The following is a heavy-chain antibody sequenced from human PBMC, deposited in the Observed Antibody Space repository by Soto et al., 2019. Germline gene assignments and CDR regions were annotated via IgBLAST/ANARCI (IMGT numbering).Heavy chain of an antibody. V-gene: IGHV3-30*18. J-gene: IGHJ6*02. CDR3: AKWGIAAASRHPPYGMDV. D-gene: IGHD6-13*01. CDR1: GFTFSSYG. CDR2: ISYDGSNK. Sequence: QVQLVESGGGVVQPGRSLRLSCAASGFTFSSYGMHWVRQAPGKGLEWVAVISYDGSNKYYADSVKGRFTISRDNSKNTLYLQMNSLRAEYTAVYYCAKWGIAAASRHPPYGMDVWGQGTTVTVSS.